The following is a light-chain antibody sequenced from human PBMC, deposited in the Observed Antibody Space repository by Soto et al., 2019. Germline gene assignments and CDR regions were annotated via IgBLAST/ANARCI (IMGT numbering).Light chain of an antibody. J-gene: IGKJ3*01. V-gene: IGKV3-20*01. CDR2: GTS. Sequence: ELELTQSPGTLSLCPGCRATLSCRASETVSNNYVAWYQHKPGQAPRLLISGTSHRATPIPDRFSGSGSGTVFTLTISRLEPEDFVVYYCHWFGGSHLGTGTKVDIK. CDR3: HWFGGSH. CDR1: ETVSNNY.